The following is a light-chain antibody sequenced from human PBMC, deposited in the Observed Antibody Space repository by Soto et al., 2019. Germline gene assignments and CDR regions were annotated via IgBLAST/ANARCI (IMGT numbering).Light chain of an antibody. CDR3: QQYHRHWT. J-gene: IGKJ1*01. CDR2: DAS. CDR1: QSISSY. V-gene: IGKV1-5*01. Sequence: TLTASGRDRVYITGRASQSISSYLNWYQQKPGKAPKLLIYDASSLESGVPHRFSGSGSGTEFTLPICNLQTADFSPYYCQQYHRHWTFGPGTKVDIK.